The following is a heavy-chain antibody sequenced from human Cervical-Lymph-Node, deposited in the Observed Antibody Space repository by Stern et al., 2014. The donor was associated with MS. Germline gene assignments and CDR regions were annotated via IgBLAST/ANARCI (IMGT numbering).Heavy chain of an antibody. V-gene: IGHV3-21*01. CDR2: ISSSSGYI. D-gene: IGHD1-26*01. CDR3: ARASGSYIFDY. Sequence: VQLVESGGGLVKPGGSLRLSCAASGFTFSSYNMNWVRQAPGKGLEWVSSISSSSGYIYYADSLKGRFTVSRDNAKNSLYLQMNSLRVEDTAVYYCARASGSYIFDYWGQGTLVTVSS. CDR1: GFTFSSYN. J-gene: IGHJ4*02.